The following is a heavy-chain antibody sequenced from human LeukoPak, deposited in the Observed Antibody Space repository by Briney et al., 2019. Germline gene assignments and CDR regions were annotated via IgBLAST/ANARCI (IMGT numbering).Heavy chain of an antibody. V-gene: IGHV3-30*18. J-gene: IGHJ4*02. CDR3: AKAVREFWEPLAY. Sequence: GGSLRLSCAASGFTFSSYGMHWVRQAPGKGLEWVAVISYDGSNKYYADSVKGRFTISRDNSKNTLYLQMNSLRAEDTAVYYCAKAVREFWEPLAYWGQGTLVTVSS. CDR1: GFTFSSYG. CDR2: ISYDGSNK. D-gene: IGHD3-3*01.